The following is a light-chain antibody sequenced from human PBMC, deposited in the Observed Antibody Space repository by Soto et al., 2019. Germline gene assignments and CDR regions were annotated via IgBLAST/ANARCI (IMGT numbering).Light chain of an antibody. CDR3: QQYNNWPPYT. V-gene: IGKV3-15*01. Sequence: EIVMTQSPATLSVSPGERATLSCRASQSVGSNLAWYQQKPGQAPRLLIYGSSTTATGIPARFSGSGSGTEFTLTISSLQSKDFAVYYCQQYNNWPPYTFGQGSKLEI. CDR2: GSS. CDR1: QSVGSN. J-gene: IGKJ2*01.